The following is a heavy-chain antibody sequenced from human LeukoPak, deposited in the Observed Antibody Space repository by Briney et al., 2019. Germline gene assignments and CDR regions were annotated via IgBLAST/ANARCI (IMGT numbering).Heavy chain of an antibody. CDR3: ARDPATSYYLDA. V-gene: IGHV1-46*01. Sequence: GASVKVSCKASGYTFTSYYMHWVRQAPGQGLEWMGIINPSGGSTSYAQKFQGRVTMTRDTSLSTVYMALYSLRSDDTAIYSCARDPATSYYLDAWGQGILVTVSS. J-gene: IGHJ4*02. CDR1: GYTFTSYY. CDR2: INPSGGST.